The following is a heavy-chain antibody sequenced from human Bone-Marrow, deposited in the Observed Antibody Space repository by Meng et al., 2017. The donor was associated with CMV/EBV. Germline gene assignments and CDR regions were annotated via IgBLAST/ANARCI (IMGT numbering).Heavy chain of an antibody. CDR3: AREHRWSPNWFDP. CDR1: GGSISSGDYD. Sequence: SETLSLTCTVSGGSISSGDYDWSWIRQPPGRGLEWIGHISDSGRTYYNPSLKSRVTISVDTSKNQFSLKLSSVAAADTAVYYCAREHRWSPNWFDPWGQGTLVTVSS. J-gene: IGHJ5*02. CDR2: ISDSGRT. D-gene: IGHD1/OR15-1a*01. V-gene: IGHV4-30-4*08.